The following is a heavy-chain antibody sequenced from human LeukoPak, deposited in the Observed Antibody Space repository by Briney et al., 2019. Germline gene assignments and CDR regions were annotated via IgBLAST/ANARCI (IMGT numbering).Heavy chain of an antibody. CDR2: INTNTGNP. J-gene: IGHJ4*02. CDR1: GYTFTSYG. D-gene: IGHD6-19*01. V-gene: IGHV7-4-1*02. Sequence: ASVKVSCKASGYTFTSYGISWVRQAPGQGLEWMGWINTNTGNPTYAQGFTGRFVFSLDTSVSTAYLQINSLKTDDTAIYYCAREQWLADYWGRGTVVIVSS. CDR3: AREQWLADY.